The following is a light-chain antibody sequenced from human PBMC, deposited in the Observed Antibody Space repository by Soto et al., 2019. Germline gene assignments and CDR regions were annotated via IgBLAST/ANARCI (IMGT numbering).Light chain of an antibody. CDR2: LEGGGSY. J-gene: IGLJ3*02. CDR1: SGHSNSI. V-gene: IGLV4-60*03. Sequence: QSVLTQSSSASASLGSSVKFTCTLSSGHSNSIIAWHQQQPGKAPRYLMNLEGGGSYNKGSGVPDRFSGSSSGADRYLTISNLQSEDEADYYCETWGSTTRVFGGGTKLTVL. CDR3: ETWGSTTRV.